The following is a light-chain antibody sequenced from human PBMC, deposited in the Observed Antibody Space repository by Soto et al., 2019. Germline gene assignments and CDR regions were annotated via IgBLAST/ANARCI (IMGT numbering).Light chain of an antibody. CDR3: QHYGSSSET. CDR1: QSVDSSF. V-gene: IGKV3-20*01. CDR2: GTS. Sequence: IVLTQSPGTLSLSPGERATLSCRASQSVDSSFLSWYQQQPGQAPRLLIYGTSRWATGIPDRFSGSGSGTDFSLTISRLEPEDFAVYYCQHYGSSSETFGQGTKVDIK. J-gene: IGKJ1*01.